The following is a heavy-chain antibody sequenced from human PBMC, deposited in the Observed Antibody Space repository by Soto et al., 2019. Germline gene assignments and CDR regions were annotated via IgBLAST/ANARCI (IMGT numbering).Heavy chain of an antibody. V-gene: IGHV5-10-1*01. CDR1: GYSFTSYW. D-gene: IGHD4-17*01. Sequence: GESLKISCKGSGYSFTSYWISWVRQMPGKGLEWMGRIDPSGSYTNYSPSFQGHVTISADKSISTAYLQWSSLKASDTAMYYCASTGAERNWFDPWGQGTLVTVSS. CDR2: IDPSGSYT. J-gene: IGHJ5*02. CDR3: ASTGAERNWFDP.